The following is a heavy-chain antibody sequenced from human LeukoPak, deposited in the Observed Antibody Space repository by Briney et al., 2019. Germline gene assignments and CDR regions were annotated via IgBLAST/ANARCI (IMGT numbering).Heavy chain of an antibody. Sequence: PGGSLRLSCVASGFTFSNYWMHWVRRPPGKGLVWVSRIYVDGRTTNYADSVKGRFTISRDNAKNTVYLEMNSLGVEDTATYYCIRDFRSADLWGQGTLVTVTS. V-gene: IGHV3-74*01. CDR1: GFTFSNYW. CDR2: IYVDGRTT. J-gene: IGHJ5*02. CDR3: IRDFRSADL.